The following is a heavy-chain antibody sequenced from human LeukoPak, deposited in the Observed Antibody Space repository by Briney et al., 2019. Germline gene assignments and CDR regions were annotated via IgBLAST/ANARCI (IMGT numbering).Heavy chain of an antibody. J-gene: IGHJ4*02. V-gene: IGHV3-23*01. CDR2: ISGSGGST. CDR3: ARDLAYCTNGVCYMTYYFDY. D-gene: IGHD2-8*01. CDR1: GFTFSSYA. Sequence: GGSLRLSCAASGFTFSSYAMSWVRQAPGKGLEWVSAISGSGGSTYYADSVKGRFTISRDNSKNTVYLQMNSLRADDTAVYYCARDLAYCTNGVCYMTYYFDYWGQGTLVTVSS.